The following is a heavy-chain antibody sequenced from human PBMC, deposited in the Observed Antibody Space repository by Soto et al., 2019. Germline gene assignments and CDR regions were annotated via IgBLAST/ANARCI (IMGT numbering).Heavy chain of an antibody. CDR1: GGSFSGYY. V-gene: IGHV4-34*01. D-gene: IGHD3-3*01. CDR3: ARVRDWFDP. Sequence: SETLSLTCAVYGGSFSGYYWNWNREPAGSGLEWIGEIDHSGYTNYNPSLKSRVTISVDTSKNQFYLRLTSVTAADTAVYYCARVRDWFDPWGQGTLGTVSS. CDR2: IDHSGYT. J-gene: IGHJ5*02.